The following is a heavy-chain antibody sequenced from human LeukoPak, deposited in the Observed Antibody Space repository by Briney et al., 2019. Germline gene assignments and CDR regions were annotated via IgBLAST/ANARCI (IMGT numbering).Heavy chain of an antibody. CDR3: ARSTYGSGSYYFPYYYYYMDV. D-gene: IGHD3-10*01. V-gene: IGHV1-2*02. Sequence: ASVKVSCKASGYTFTGNYIHWVRQVPGQGLEWMGWINPKNGGTIYAPKFQGRVTMTRDTSISTAYMELGRLRSDDTAVYYCARSTYGSGSYYFPYYYYYMDVWGKGTTVTISS. J-gene: IGHJ6*03. CDR1: GYTFTGNY. CDR2: INPKNGGT.